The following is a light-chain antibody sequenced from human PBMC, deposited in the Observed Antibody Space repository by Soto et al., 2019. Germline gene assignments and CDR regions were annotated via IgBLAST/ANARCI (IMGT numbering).Light chain of an antibody. CDR1: SSDVGAYNY. CDR2: EVS. CDR3: SSYTSGSTRV. Sequence: QSALTQPASVSGSPGQSITISCTGTSSDVGAYNYVSWYQQHPGKAPKLMIYEVSNRPSGVYNRFSGSKSGNTASLTISGLQAEDEGDYYCSSYTSGSTRVFGGGTKVTVL. J-gene: IGLJ3*02. V-gene: IGLV2-14*01.